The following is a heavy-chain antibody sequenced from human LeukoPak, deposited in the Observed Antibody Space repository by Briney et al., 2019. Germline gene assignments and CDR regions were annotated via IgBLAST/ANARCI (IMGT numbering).Heavy chain of an antibody. CDR3: AELGITMIGGV. D-gene: IGHD3-10*02. CDR1: GFTFSHAW. CDR2: ISSSGSTI. Sequence: GGSPRLSCAASGFTFSHAWMSWVRQAPGKGLEWVSYISSSGSTIYYADSVKGRFTISRDNAKNSLYLQMNSLRAEDTAVYYCAELGITMIGGVWGKGTTVTISS. V-gene: IGHV3-11*04. J-gene: IGHJ6*04.